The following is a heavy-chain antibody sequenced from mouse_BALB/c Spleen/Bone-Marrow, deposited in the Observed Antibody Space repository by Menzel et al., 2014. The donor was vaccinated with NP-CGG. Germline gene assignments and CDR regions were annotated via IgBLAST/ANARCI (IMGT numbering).Heavy chain of an antibody. V-gene: IGHV4-1*02. D-gene: IGHD2-3*01. J-gene: IGHJ3*01. CDR3: ARLGYYGWFAY. CDR2: INPESNTI. Sequence: EVQGVESGGGLVQPEGSLKLSCAASGFDFSRYWMSWVRQAPGKGLQWIGEINPESNTINYTPSLKDKFIISRDNAKNTLYLQMSKVRSEDTALYCCARLGYYGWFAYWGQGTLVTVSA. CDR1: GFDFSRYW.